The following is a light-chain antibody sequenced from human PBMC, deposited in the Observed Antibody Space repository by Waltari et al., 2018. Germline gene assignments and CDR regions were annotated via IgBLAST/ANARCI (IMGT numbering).Light chain of an antibody. CDR2: EDT. J-gene: IGLJ1*01. Sequence: SYELTQPPSVSVSPGQTARITCSGHDLPRKYASWFQQKSGQAPRLVIFEDTKRPSGIPERFSGSSSGTVATLTITGAQVDDEADYYCYSSDTTGLRVFGGGTTVVVL. CDR3: YSSDTTGLRV. V-gene: IGLV3-10*01. CDR1: DLPRKY.